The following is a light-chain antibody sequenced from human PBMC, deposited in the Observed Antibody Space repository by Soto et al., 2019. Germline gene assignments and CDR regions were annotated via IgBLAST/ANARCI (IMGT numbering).Light chain of an antibody. CDR2: DAS. Sequence: EIVLTQSPSNMSLSPGERATLSCRASQNIGNFLAWYQHKPGQAPRLLIYDASKRATSIPARFSGSGSGTDFTLTISSLEPADFAVYYCQQRTTWPPLFSFGPGTRVDIK. J-gene: IGKJ3*01. V-gene: IGKV3-11*01. CDR1: QNIGNF. CDR3: QQRTTWPPLFS.